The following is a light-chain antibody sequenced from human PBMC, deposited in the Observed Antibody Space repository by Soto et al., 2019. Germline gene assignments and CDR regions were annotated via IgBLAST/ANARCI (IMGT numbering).Light chain of an antibody. Sequence: QSVLTQPASVSGSPGQSIAISCTGTTSDVGGYNYVSWYQQHPGKVPKLLIHEVSNRPSGVSNRFSGSKSGNTASLTISGLQAEDEADYYCLSKTSTISYDFGTGTKVTVL. CDR1: TSDVGGYNY. CDR3: LSKTSTISYD. CDR2: EVS. V-gene: IGLV2-14*01. J-gene: IGLJ1*01.